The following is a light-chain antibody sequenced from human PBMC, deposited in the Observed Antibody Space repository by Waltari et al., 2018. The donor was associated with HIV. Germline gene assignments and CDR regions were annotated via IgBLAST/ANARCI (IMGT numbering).Light chain of an antibody. V-gene: IGKV4-1*01. Sequence: DIVMTQSPDSLAVSLGERATINCTSSRTIFYNYDHQNYVAWYLHRPGPSPKVLIFWASNRAFGVADRVSGSEYGTDVSLTLSSLQADDVGIYYCQQYYTIPPTFGGGTKVEI. CDR1: RTIFYNYDHQNY. CDR3: QQYYTIPPT. J-gene: IGKJ4*01. CDR2: WAS.